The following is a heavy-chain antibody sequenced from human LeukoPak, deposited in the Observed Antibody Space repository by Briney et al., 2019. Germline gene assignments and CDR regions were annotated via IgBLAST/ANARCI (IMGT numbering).Heavy chain of an antibody. CDR2: ITRSGSTT. J-gene: IGHJ4*02. CDR3: ARDMAAAGDY. D-gene: IGHD6-13*01. CDR1: GFTFSLYE. V-gene: IGHV3-48*03. Sequence: GSLRLSCAASGFTFSLYEMTWVRQAPGKGLEWVSYITRSGSTTYYADTVKGRFTISRDNAKNSLYLQMNSLTTEDTAVYYCARDMAAAGDYWGQGTLVTVSS.